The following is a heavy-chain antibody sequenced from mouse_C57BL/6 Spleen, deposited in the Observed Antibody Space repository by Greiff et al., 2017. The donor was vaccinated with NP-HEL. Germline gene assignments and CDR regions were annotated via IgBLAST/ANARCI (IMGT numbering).Heavy chain of an antibody. CDR1: GFTFSDYG. V-gene: IGHV5-17*01. CDR3: AKIYYDSQGAMDY. Sequence: VQLKESGGGLVKPGGSLKLSCAASGFTFSDYGMHWVRQAPEKGLEWVAYISSGSSTIYYADTVKGRVTISRDNAKNTLFLQMTSLRSEDTAMYYCAKIYYDSQGAMDYWGQGTSVTVSS. D-gene: IGHD2-4*01. CDR2: ISSGSSTI. J-gene: IGHJ4*01.